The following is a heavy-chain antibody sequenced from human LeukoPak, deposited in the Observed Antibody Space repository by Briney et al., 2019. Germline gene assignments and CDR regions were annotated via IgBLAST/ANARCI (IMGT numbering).Heavy chain of an antibody. CDR1: GFTVSNNY. D-gene: IGHD1-26*01. CDR2: IYSGDNT. J-gene: IGHJ4*02. CDR3: AREASGSFFAN. Sequence: PWGSLRLSCVVSGFTVSNNYMSWVRQAPGKGLEWVSVIYSGDNTYYADSVKGRFTISRDNSKNTLYLQMNSLRAEDTAVYYCAREASGSFFANWGQGTLVTVPS. V-gene: IGHV3-53*01.